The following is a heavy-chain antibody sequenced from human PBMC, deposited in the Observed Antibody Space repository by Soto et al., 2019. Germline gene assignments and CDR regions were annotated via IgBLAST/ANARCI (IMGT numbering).Heavy chain of an antibody. J-gene: IGHJ4*02. CDR3: ARPSLEDREFDY. CDR1: GFTFSSYW. Sequence: GGSLRLSCAASGFTFSSYWMSWVRQAPGKGLELVANIKQDGSEKYYVDSVKGRFTISRDNAKNSLYLQMNSLRAEDKDADYCARPSLEDREFDYWGQGTLVTVSS. CDR2: IKQDGSEK. V-gene: IGHV3-7*03.